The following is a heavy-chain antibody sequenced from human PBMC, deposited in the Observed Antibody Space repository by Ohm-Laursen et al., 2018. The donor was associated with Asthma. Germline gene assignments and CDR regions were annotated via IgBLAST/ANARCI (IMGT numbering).Heavy chain of an antibody. CDR1: GLPFSNFW. Sequence: GSLRLSCAASGLPFSNFWMSWVRQAPGKGLEWVANIYPDGGEKYYVDSVDGRFTISRDNAKNSLYLQMNSLRAEDTAVYHCATNLPYEAENYWGQGTLVTVSS. CDR2: IYPDGGEK. D-gene: IGHD3-16*01. CDR3: ATNLPYEAENY. J-gene: IGHJ4*02. V-gene: IGHV3-7*05.